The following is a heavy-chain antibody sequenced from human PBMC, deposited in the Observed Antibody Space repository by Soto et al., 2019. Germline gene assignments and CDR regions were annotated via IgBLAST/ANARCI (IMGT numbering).Heavy chain of an antibody. CDR2: ISYDGSNK. Sequence: GGSLRLSCAASGFTFSSYAMHWVRQAPGKGLEWVAVISYDGSNKYYADSVKGRFTISRDNSKNQVVLTMTNMDPVDTATYYCSHKKVTSDFDYWGQGTLVTVSS. V-gene: IGHV3-30*14. J-gene: IGHJ4*02. D-gene: IGHD2-21*02. CDR3: SHKKVTSDFDY. CDR1: GFTFSSYA.